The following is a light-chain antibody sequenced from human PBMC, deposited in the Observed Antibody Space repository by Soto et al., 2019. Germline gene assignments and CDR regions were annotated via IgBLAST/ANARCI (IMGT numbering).Light chain of an antibody. Sequence: QSALTQPRSVSGSPGQSVAISCTGASSVLGGYDYVSWYQQHPGKAPKLMIYDVSKRPSGVPDRFSGSKSGNTAFLTISGLQAEDEADYYCCSSPGTYTYVFGNVTKVTVL. CDR2: DVS. CDR1: SSVLGGYDY. V-gene: IGLV2-11*01. CDR3: CSSPGTYTYV. J-gene: IGLJ1*01.